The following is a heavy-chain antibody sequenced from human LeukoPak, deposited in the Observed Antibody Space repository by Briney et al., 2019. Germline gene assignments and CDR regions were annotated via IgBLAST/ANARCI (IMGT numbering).Heavy chain of an antibody. CDR1: GYSFTSYW. CDR3: ARHSQYSSGSDY. V-gene: IGHV5-10-1*01. Sequence: GESLKISCKGSGYSFTSYWISWVRQMPGKGLEWMGKIDPSDSYTKYSPSFQGHVTISADKSISTAYLQWSSLKASDTAMYYCARHSQYSSGSDYWGQGTLVTDSS. D-gene: IGHD6-25*01. J-gene: IGHJ4*02. CDR2: IDPSDSYT.